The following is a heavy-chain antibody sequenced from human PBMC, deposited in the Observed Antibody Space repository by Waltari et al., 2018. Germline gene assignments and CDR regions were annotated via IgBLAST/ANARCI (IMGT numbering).Heavy chain of an antibody. CDR1: GGSLINYY. Sequence: QVQLQESGPGLVKPSETLSLTCTVSGGSLINYYYNCIRQPPGKGLEWIGYIYSTGSTNYNPSLKSRVTISIDTSKNQFSLKLSSVTAADTAVYYCARDLGMATIGSMDVWGRGTTVTVSS. D-gene: IGHD5-12*01. V-gene: IGHV4-59*01. J-gene: IGHJ6*02. CDR3: ARDLGMATIGSMDV. CDR2: IYSTGST.